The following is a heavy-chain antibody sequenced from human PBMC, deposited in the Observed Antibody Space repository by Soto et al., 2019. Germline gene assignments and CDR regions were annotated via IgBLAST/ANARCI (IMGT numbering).Heavy chain of an antibody. Sequence: GESLKISCKGSGYSFTSYWISWVRQMPRKGLEWMGRIDPSDSYTNYSPSFQGHVTISADKSIRTAYLQWSSLKASDTAMYYCAKEATPVDAFDIWGQGTMVTVSS. CDR1: GYSFTSYW. CDR3: AKEATPVDAFDI. J-gene: IGHJ3*02. V-gene: IGHV5-10-1*01. CDR2: IDPSDSYT.